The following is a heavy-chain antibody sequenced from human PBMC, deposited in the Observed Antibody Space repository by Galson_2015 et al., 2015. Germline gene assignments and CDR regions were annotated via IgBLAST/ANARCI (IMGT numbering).Heavy chain of an antibody. D-gene: IGHD2-2*01. CDR3: TTGGQLLSYYFDY. Sequence: SLRLSCAASGFTFSNAWMSWVRQAPGKGLEWVGRIKSKTDGGTTDYAAPVKGRFTISRDDSKNTLYLQMNSLKTEDTAVYYCTTGGQLLSYYFDYWGQGTLVTVSS. J-gene: IGHJ4*02. V-gene: IGHV3-15*01. CDR1: GFTFSNAW. CDR2: IKSKTDGGTT.